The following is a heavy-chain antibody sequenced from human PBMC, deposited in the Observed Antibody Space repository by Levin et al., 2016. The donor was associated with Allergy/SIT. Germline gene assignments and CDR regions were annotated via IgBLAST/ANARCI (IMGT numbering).Heavy chain of an antibody. D-gene: IGHD6-19*01. J-gene: IGHJ4*02. Sequence: LSLTCAASGLTFSRDWMSWVRQAPGKGLEWVANIKEDGSKTEYMDSVKGRFTISRDNAKNSLYLQMNSLRAEDTAVYYCARPSGNGWFHTGYWGQGTLVTVSS. CDR3: ARPSGNGWFHTGY. V-gene: IGHV3-7*03. CDR2: IKEDGSKT. CDR1: GLTFSRDW.